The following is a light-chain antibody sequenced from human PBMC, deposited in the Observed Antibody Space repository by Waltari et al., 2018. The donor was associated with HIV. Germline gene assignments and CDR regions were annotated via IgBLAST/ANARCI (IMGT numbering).Light chain of an antibody. CDR2: DTS. CDR3: QQSYTIPRT. CDR1: RSVTKY. V-gene: IGKV1-39*01. Sequence: DIQMTQSPSSLSESVGVRVTISCRASRSVTKYLSWYQQRPVNAPELLIYDTSFLLTGVPSRFSGSGSGTDFTLTISSLQPEDFATYYCQQSYTIPRTFGPGTKVDIK. J-gene: IGKJ3*01.